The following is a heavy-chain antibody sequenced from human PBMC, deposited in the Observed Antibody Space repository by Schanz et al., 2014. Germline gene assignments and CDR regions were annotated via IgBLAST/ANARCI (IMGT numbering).Heavy chain of an antibody. CDR1: GYTFTSDS. Sequence: QVHLVQSGAEVHKPGASVKVSCKASGYTFTSDSMHWVRQAPGQGLEWMGMINPSGGSTTYAQKFQGRVTMTRDTSTSTVYMELSSLRSDDTAVYYCARDRRRYCSTASCLHDNWFDPWGQGTLVIVSS. D-gene: IGHD2-2*01. V-gene: IGHV1-46*01. CDR2: INPSGGST. CDR3: ARDRRRYCSTASCLHDNWFDP. J-gene: IGHJ5*02.